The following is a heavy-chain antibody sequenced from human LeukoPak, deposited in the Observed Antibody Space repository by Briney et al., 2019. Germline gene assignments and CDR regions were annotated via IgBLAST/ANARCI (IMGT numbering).Heavy chain of an antibody. Sequence: SETLSLTCAVYGGSFSGYYWSWIRQPPGKGLEWIGEINHSGSTNYNPSLKSRVTISVDTSKNQFSLKLSSVTAADTAVYFCARSTYYYYGMDVWGQGTTVTVSS. D-gene: IGHD2/OR15-2a*01. CDR2: INHSGST. J-gene: IGHJ6*02. V-gene: IGHV4-34*01. CDR3: ARSTYYYYGMDV. CDR1: GGSFSGYY.